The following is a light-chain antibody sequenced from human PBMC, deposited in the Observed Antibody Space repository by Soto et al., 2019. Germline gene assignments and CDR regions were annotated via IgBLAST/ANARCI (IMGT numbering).Light chain of an antibody. CDR1: QSVNSNY. CDR3: QQYSSSPPEFT. V-gene: IGKV3-20*01. J-gene: IGKJ3*01. CDR2: GAS. Sequence: EIVLTQSPGTLSVSPGERVTLSCRASQSVNSNYLAWYQQRRGQAPRLLIFGASYRATGLPDRFSGSGSGTDFTLTISRLEPEDFAVYYCQQYSSSPPEFTFGPGTKVDSK.